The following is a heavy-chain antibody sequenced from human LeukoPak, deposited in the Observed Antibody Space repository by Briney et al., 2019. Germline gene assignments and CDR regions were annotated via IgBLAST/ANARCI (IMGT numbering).Heavy chain of an antibody. CDR2: IYYSGST. CDR1: GGSISSYY. CDR3: ARSPTVNYYNYMDV. D-gene: IGHD4-11*01. V-gene: IGHV4-59*01. J-gene: IGHJ6*03. Sequence: PSETLSLTCTVSGGSISSYYWSWIRQPPGKGLEWVGYIYYSGSTNYNPSLKSRVTISVDTSKNQFSLRLSSVTAADTAVYYCARSPTVNYYNYMDVWGKGTTVTVSS.